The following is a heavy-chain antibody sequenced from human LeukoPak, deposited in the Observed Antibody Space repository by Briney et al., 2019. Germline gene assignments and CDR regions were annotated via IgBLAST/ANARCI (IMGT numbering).Heavy chain of an antibody. J-gene: IGHJ4*02. CDR3: ARGRDVRGVIGVDY. CDR2: ISSSSSYI. D-gene: IGHD3-10*01. V-gene: IGHV3-21*01. CDR1: GFTFSSYS. Sequence: GGSLRLSCAVSGFTFSSYSMNWVRQAPGKGLHWVSSISSSSSYIYYADSVKGRFTISRDNAKNSLYLEMNSLRAEDTAVYYCARGRDVRGVIGVDYWSQGTLVTVSS.